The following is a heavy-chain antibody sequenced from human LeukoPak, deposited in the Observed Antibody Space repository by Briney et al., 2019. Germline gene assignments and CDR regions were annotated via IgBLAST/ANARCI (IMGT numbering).Heavy chain of an antibody. CDR2: INHSGST. D-gene: IGHD2-2*01. J-gene: IGHJ4*02. Sequence: PSETLSLTCAVYGGSFSGYYWSWIRQPPGKGLEWIGEINHSGSTNYNPSLKSRVTISVETSKNQFSLKLSSVTAADTAVYYCAREGCSSTSCYFSMWGQGTLVTVSS. CDR1: GGSFSGYY. V-gene: IGHV4-34*01. CDR3: AREGCSSTSCYFSM.